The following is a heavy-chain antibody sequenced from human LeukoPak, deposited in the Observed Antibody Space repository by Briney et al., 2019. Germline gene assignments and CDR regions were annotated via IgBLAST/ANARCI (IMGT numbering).Heavy chain of an antibody. CDR1: GYTFTSYA. V-gene: IGHV1-3*01. CDR2: INAGNGNT. Sequence: GASVKVSCKASGYTFTSYAIHWVRQAPGQRLEWMGWINAGNGNTKYSQKFQGRVAITRDTSASTAYMELSSLRSEDTAVYYCASGVLWFGESNFDYWGQGTLVTVSS. CDR3: ASGVLWFGESNFDY. J-gene: IGHJ4*02. D-gene: IGHD3-10*01.